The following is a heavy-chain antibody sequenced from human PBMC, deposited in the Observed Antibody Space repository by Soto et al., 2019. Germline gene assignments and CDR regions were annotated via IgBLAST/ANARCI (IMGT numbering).Heavy chain of an antibody. Sequence: ASVKVSCKASGYTFTSYAMHWVRQAPGQRLEWMGWINAGNGNTKYSQKFQGRVTITRDTSASTAYMELSSLRSEDTAVYYCATDEPSRYSGSYAIDYWGQGTLVTVSS. J-gene: IGHJ4*02. V-gene: IGHV1-3*01. D-gene: IGHD1-26*01. CDR2: INAGNGNT. CDR1: GYTFTSYA. CDR3: ATDEPSRYSGSYAIDY.